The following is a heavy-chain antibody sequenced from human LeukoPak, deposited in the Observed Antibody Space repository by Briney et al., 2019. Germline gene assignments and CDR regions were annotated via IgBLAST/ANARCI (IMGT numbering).Heavy chain of an antibody. CDR1: GGSISSSSYY. Sequence: SETLSLPCTVSGGSISSSSYYRGWIRHPPGKGLEWIGRIYYSGSTYYNPPLKSRVTISVDTSKNQFSLKLSSVTAADTAVYYCARDDYGDYGVSAFDIWGQGTMVTVYS. D-gene: IGHD4-17*01. V-gene: IGHV4-39*01. J-gene: IGHJ3*02. CDR3: ARDDYGDYGVSAFDI. CDR2: IYYSGST.